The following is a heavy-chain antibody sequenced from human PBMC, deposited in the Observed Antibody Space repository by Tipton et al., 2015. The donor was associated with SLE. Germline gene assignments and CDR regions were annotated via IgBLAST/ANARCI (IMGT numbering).Heavy chain of an antibody. Sequence: TLSLTCTVSGGSISSYYWSWIRQPPGKGLEWIGDIYYSGSTNYNPSLKSRVTISVDTSKNQFSLKLSSVTAADTAVYYCAREEYSSGWTEVHWFDPWGQGTLVTVSS. V-gene: IGHV4-59*01. CDR1: GGSISSYY. CDR3: AREEYSSGWTEVHWFDP. CDR2: IYYSGST. J-gene: IGHJ5*02. D-gene: IGHD6-19*01.